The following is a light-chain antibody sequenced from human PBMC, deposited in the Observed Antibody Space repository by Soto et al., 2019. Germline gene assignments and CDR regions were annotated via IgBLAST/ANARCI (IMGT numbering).Light chain of an antibody. J-gene: IGKJ4*01. CDR2: DVS. CDR1: QNVSTF. Sequence: EIVMTQSPATLFVSPGDRAILSCRAGQNVSTFFAWYQQKPGQAPRLLIYDVSNRATGFPARFSGSGSGTDFTLTISSLEPEDSAVYYCHQRSSWPLTFGGGTKGDIK. CDR3: HQRSSWPLT. V-gene: IGKV3-11*01.